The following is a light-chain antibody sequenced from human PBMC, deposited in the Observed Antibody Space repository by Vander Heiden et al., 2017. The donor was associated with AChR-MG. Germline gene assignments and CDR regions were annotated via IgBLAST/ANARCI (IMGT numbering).Light chain of an antibody. Sequence: QSVLTHPPSVSAAPGQKVTIPCSGSNFNVGNNFVSWYQQFPGTAPKLIIYDNSERPSGIPDRFSGSKSGTSASLGVTGLQPGDEADYYCAVWDSGLSAVLYGGGTKLTAL. CDR1: NFNVGNNF. J-gene: IGLJ2*01. V-gene: IGLV1-51*01. CDR2: DNS. CDR3: AVWDSGLSAVL.